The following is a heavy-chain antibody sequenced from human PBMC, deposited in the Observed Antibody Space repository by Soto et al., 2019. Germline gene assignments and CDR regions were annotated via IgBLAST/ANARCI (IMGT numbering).Heavy chain of an antibody. D-gene: IGHD6-13*01. V-gene: IGHV4-31*03. Sequence: SETLSLTCTVSGGSISSGGYYWSWIRQHPGKGLEWIGYIYYSGSTYYNPSLKSRVTISVDTSKNQFSLKLSSVTAADTAVYYCAREVAAAGTRVFDYWAREPWSPSPQ. CDR2: IYYSGST. J-gene: IGHJ4*02. CDR1: GGSISSGGYY. CDR3: AREVAAAGTRVFDY.